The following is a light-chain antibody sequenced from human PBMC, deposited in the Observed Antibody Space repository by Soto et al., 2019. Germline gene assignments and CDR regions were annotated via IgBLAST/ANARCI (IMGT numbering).Light chain of an antibody. CDR1: QDISTL. CDR3: HQADSFAHT. V-gene: IGKV1D-12*01. Sequence: DIQMTQSPSSVAASIGDTVTITCRACQDISTLLAWYQQKPGTDPKLLIYGASTLESGVPSRFSGRGSGTDCPLTLSRLQPEDFATYFCHQADSFAHTFGGGEKVEI. CDR2: GAS. J-gene: IGKJ4*01.